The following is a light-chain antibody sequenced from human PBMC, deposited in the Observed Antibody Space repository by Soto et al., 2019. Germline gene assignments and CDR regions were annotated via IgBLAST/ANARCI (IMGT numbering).Light chain of an antibody. V-gene: IGKV3-15*01. J-gene: IGKJ5*01. Sequence: EVLMTQSRATVSVSPGDRATLCRRASQSINSNLAWYQQQPGQAPRLLIYAASTRATAVPDRFSGSGSGTDFTLTITLLQSDDFAVYSWQQYTDWPITVGQGTRLEIK. CDR1: QSINSN. CDR2: AAS. CDR3: QQYTDWPIT.